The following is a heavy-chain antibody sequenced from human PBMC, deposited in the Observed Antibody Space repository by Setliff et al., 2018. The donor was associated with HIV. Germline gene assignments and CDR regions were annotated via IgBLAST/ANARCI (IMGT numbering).Heavy chain of an antibody. J-gene: IGHJ6*03. Sequence: SLTCTVSGGSISSSSYYWGWIRQPPGKGLEWIGSIYYSGSTYYNPSLKSRVTISVDTSKNQFSLKLSSVTAADTAVYYCARGRSRWTYYNYYYMDVWGKGTTVTVSS. CDR2: IYYSGST. V-gene: IGHV4-39*01. D-gene: IGHD6-13*01. CDR3: ARGRSRWTYYNYYYMDV. CDR1: GGSISSSSYY.